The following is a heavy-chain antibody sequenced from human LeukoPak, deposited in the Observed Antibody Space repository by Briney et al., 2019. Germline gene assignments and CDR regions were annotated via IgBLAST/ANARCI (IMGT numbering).Heavy chain of an antibody. V-gene: IGHV3-23*01. CDR3: AKDRTVGASYWYFDL. Sequence: GGSLRLSCAASGFTFSSYAMSWVRQAPGKGLEWVSAISGSGGSTYYADSVKGRFTISRDSSKNTLFLQMNTLRAEDTAVYYCAKDRTVGASYWYFDLWGRGTLVTVSS. D-gene: IGHD1-26*01. J-gene: IGHJ2*01. CDR1: GFTFSSYA. CDR2: ISGSGGST.